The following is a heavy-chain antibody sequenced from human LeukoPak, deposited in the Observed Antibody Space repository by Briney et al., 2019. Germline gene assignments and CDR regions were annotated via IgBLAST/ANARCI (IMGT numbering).Heavy chain of an antibody. Sequence: GGSLRLSCAASGFTFSSYAMSWVRQAPGKGLEWVSAISGSGGSTYYADSVKGRFTISRDNAKNPLYLQMNSLRAEDTAVYYCARALKGLFDYDSSGYYSDAFDIWGQGTMVTVSS. V-gene: IGHV3-23*01. CDR1: GFTFSSYA. D-gene: IGHD3-22*01. CDR2: ISGSGGST. J-gene: IGHJ3*02. CDR3: ARALKGLFDYDSSGYYSDAFDI.